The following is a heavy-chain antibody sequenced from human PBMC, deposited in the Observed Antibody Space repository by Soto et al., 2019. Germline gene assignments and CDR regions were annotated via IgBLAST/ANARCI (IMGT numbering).Heavy chain of an antibody. CDR3: ARGRYSGYDVHWFDP. CDR2: IWYDGSNK. D-gene: IGHD5-12*01. V-gene: IGHV3-33*01. J-gene: IGHJ5*02. CDR1: GFTFSSYG. Sequence: GGSLRLSCAASGFTFSSYGMHWVRQAPGKGLEWVAVIWYDGSNKYYADSVKGRFTISRDNSKNTLYLQMNSLRAEDTAVYYCARGRYSGYDVHWFDPWGQGTLVTVSS.